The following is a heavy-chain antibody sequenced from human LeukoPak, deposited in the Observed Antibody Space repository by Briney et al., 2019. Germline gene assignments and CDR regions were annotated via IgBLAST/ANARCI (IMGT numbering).Heavy chain of an antibody. V-gene: IGHV1-46*01. D-gene: IGHD3-10*01. J-gene: IGHJ4*02. CDR2: INPTGGSA. CDR3: ARDQYYYGSGSYYNAVDY. CDR1: GYTFTSYY. Sequence: ASVKVSCKASGYTFTSYYMHWVRQAPGQGLEWMGIINPTGGSATYAQKFQGRVTMTRDTSTGTVYMELSSLRSEDTAVYYCARDQYYYGSGSYYNAVDYWGQGTQVTVSS.